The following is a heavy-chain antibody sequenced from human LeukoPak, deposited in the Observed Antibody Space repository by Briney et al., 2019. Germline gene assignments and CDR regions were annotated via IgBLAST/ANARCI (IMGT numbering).Heavy chain of an antibody. Sequence: QPGGSLTLSCAASGFTLSSYAMSWVRPPPGEGLEWVSAISGSGGSTYYADYVKGRFTISRDNSKNTLYLQMKSLRAEDAAVYYCASLTPLGYCSGGSCYTWFDPWGQGTLVTVSS. CDR3: ASLTPLGYCSGGSCYTWFDP. CDR1: GFTLSSYA. J-gene: IGHJ5*02. D-gene: IGHD2-15*01. V-gene: IGHV3-23*01. CDR2: ISGSGGST.